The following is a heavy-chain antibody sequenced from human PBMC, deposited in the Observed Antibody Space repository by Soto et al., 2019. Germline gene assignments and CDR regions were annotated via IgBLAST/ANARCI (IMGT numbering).Heavy chain of an antibody. V-gene: IGHV3-30*18. CDR1: GFTFSSYG. CDR3: AKLVGDTTREDAFDI. Sequence: PGGSLRLSCAASGFTFSSYGMHWVRQAPGKGLEWVAVISYDGSNKYYADSVKGRFTISRDNSKNTLYLQMNSLRAEDTAVYYCAKLVGDTTREDAFDIWGQGTMVTV. CDR2: ISYDGSNK. J-gene: IGHJ3*02. D-gene: IGHD1-26*01.